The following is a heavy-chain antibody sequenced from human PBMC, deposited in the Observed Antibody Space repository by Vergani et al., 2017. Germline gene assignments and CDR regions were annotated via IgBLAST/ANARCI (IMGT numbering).Heavy chain of an antibody. D-gene: IGHD3-22*01. CDR2: ISGSGGST. V-gene: IGHV3-23*01. J-gene: IGHJ3*02. Sequence: EVQLLESGGGLVQPGGSLRLSCAASGFTFSSYAMSWVRQAPGKGLEWVSAISGSGGSTYYADSVKGRFTISRDNSKNTLYLQMNSLRAEDTAVYYCAKDQTKRMDPYSSGYDLGAFDIWGQGTQVIVSS. CDR1: GFTFSSYA. CDR3: AKDQTKRMDPYSSGYDLGAFDI.